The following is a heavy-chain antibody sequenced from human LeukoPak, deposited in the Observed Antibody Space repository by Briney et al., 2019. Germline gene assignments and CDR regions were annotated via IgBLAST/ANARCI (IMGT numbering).Heavy chain of an antibody. CDR1: GYTFTSYY. J-gene: IGHJ6*02. V-gene: IGHV1-46*01. Sequence: ASVKVSCKASGYTFTSYYMHWVRQAPGQGLEWMGIINPSGGSTSYAQKFQGRVTMTRDTSTSTVYMELSSLRSEDTAVYYCAKDHAGAYYYYGMDVWGQGTTVTVSS. D-gene: IGHD4/OR15-4a*01. CDR3: AKDHAGAYYYYGMDV. CDR2: INPSGGST.